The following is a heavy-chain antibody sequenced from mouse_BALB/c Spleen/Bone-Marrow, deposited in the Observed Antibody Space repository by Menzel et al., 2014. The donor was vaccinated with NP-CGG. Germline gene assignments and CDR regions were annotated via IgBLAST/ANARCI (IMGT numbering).Heavy chain of an antibody. D-gene: IGHD2-4*01. CDR3: AKGGHDFSLDY. J-gene: IGHJ4*01. Sequence: VQLQESGAEFVMPGASVKMSCKASGYTFTDKWMHWAKQRPGQGLEWIGAIDTSDSYINYNQKFKGKTSLTVDASSSTAYMHLSRLTSDDSAVCYCAKGGHDFSLDYWGQGTSVIVSS. V-gene: IGHV1-69*01. CDR1: GYTFTDKW. CDR2: IDTSDSYI.